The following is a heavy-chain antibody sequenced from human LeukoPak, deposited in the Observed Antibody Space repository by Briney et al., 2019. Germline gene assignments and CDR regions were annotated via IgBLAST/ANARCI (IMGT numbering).Heavy chain of an antibody. Sequence: GGSLRLSCAASGFTFSSYSMNWVRQAPGKGLEWVSYISSSSSTIYYADSVKGRFTISRDNSKNTLYLQMNSLRAEDTAVYYCAREDPSYFIAAAAPRFQHWGQGTLVTVSS. CDR2: ISSSSSTI. CDR3: AREDPSYFIAAAAPRFQH. V-gene: IGHV3-48*01. J-gene: IGHJ1*01. CDR1: GFTFSSYS. D-gene: IGHD6-13*01.